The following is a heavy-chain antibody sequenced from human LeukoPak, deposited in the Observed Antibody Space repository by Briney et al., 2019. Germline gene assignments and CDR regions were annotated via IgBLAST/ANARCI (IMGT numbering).Heavy chain of an antibody. V-gene: IGHV2-5*01. D-gene: IGHD2-2*01. J-gene: IGHJ4*02. CDR2: IYWNDDK. Sequence: SGPTLANPTQTLTLTCTFSGFSLIPNGVAVGWIRQPPGKAMEWLALIYWNDDKRYSPSLKSRLTITKDTSKNQVVLTLTNVDPVDTATYYCAHRRRIPAARAYYFDFWGQGTLVTVSS. CDR3: AHRRRIPAARAYYFDF. CDR1: GFSLIPNGVA.